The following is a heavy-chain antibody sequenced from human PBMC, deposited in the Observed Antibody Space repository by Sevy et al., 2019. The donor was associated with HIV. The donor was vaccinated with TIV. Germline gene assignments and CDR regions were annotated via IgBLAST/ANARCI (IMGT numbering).Heavy chain of an antibody. Sequence: ASVKVSCKASDYTFTSYGMSWVRQAPGQGLEWMGWISAYNGNTNYAQKLQGRVTMTTDTSTNTAYMELRSLISVDTAVYYCARDMFGANPALQDAFDIWGQGAMVTVSS. J-gene: IGHJ3*02. CDR1: DYTFTSYG. CDR2: ISAYNGNT. V-gene: IGHV1-18*04. D-gene: IGHD3-10*02. CDR3: ARDMFGANPALQDAFDI.